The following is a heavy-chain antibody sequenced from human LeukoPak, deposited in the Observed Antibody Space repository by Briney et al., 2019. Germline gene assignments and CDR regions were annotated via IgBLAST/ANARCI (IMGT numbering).Heavy chain of an antibody. CDR1: GFTVSSNY. Sequence: GGSLRLSCAASGFTVSSNYMSRVRQAPGKGLEWVSVIYSGGSTYYADSVKGRFTISRDNSKNTLYLQMNSLRAEDTAVYYCAREGYCSGGSCLGLDYWGQGTLVTVSS. CDR2: IYSGGST. V-gene: IGHV3-53*01. D-gene: IGHD2-15*01. CDR3: AREGYCSGGSCLGLDY. J-gene: IGHJ4*02.